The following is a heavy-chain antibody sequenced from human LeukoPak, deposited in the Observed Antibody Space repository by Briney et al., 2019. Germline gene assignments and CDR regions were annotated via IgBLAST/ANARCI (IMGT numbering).Heavy chain of an antibody. J-gene: IGHJ6*03. V-gene: IGHV3-49*03. CDR2: IRSKAYGGTT. D-gene: IGHD6-6*01. Sequence: GGSLRLSCTASGFTFGDYVMSWFRQAPGKGLEWVGFIRSKAYGGTTEYAASVKGRFTISRDDSKSIAYLQMNSLKTDDTAVYYCTRGIAARPKSYYYYYMDVWGKGTTVTVSS. CDR3: TRGIAARPKSYYYYYMDV. CDR1: GFTFGDYV.